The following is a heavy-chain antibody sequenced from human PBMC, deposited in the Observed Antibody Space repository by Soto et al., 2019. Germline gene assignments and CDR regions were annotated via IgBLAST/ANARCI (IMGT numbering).Heavy chain of an antibody. D-gene: IGHD1-1*01. V-gene: IGHV4-34*01. CDR1: VGSLSCYY. Sequence: SETLSLTCAVYVGSLSCYYGNWIRQSPGKWLEWIGEINYSGSTNXXPSIKSRVXISIDTSKNQFXLKLSXFTSADTAVYYCARTRNLDVWRQGTTVTVSS. J-gene: IGHJ6*02. CDR2: INYSGST. CDR3: ARTRNLDV.